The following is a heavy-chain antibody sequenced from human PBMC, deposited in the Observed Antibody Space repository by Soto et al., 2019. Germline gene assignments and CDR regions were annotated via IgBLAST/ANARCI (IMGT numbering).Heavy chain of an antibody. Sequence: SETLSLTCTVSGGSISSYYWSWIRQPPGKGLEWIGYIYYSGSTNYNPSLKSRVTISVDTSKNQFSLKLSSVTAADTAVYYCARSPQYYTPGSSPFDYWGPGTMVTVSS. V-gene: IGHV4-59*01. CDR2: IYYSGST. CDR1: GGSISSYY. CDR3: ARSPQYYTPGSSPFDY. J-gene: IGHJ4*03. D-gene: IGHD3-3*01.